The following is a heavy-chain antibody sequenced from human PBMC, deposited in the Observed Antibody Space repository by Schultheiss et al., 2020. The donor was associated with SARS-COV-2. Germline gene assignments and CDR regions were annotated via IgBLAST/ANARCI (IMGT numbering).Heavy chain of an antibody. CDR3: ARDGGSGYPNWFDP. J-gene: IGHJ5*02. V-gene: IGHV4-31*03. CDR2: IYYSGST. Sequence: SQTLSLTCTVSGGSISSGGYYWSWIRQHPGKGLEWIGYIYYSGSTYYNPSLKSRVTISVDTSKNQFSLKLSSVTAADTAVYYCARDGGSGYPNWFDPWGQGTLVTVSS. CDR1: GGSISSGGYY. D-gene: IGHD3-22*01.